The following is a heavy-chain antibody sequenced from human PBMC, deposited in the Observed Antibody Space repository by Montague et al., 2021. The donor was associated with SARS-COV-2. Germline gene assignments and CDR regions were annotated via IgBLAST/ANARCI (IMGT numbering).Heavy chain of an antibody. CDR3: ARVPARSWDFDH. D-gene: IGHD3-16*01. CDR1: GFTFSSYW. V-gene: IGHV3-7*01. CDR2: IKQDGSEK. J-gene: IGHJ4*02. Sequence: SLRLSCAASGFTFSSYWMSWVRQAPGKGLEWVANIKQDGSEKYYVDSVKGRFTISRDNAKNSLYLQMNSLSAEDTADCARVPARSWDFDHWGQGTLVTVSS.